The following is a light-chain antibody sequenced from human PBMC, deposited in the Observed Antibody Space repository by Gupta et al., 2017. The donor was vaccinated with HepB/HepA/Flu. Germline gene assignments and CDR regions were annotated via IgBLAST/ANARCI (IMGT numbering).Light chain of an antibody. J-gene: IGKJ1*01. V-gene: IGKV4-1*01. CDR2: WAS. Sequence: DIVMTQSPDSLAVSLGERATINCKSSQSVLYSSNNKNYLGWYQQKPGQTPKLLMYWASTRESGVPDRFSGSGSGTDFTLTISSLQAEDVAVYYCQQYYSIPWTFGQGTKVEIK. CDR3: QQYYSIPWT. CDR1: QSVLYSSNNKNY.